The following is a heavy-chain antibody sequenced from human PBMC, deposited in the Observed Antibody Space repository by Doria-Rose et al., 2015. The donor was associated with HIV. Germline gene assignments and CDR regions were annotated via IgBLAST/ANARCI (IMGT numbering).Heavy chain of an antibody. Sequence: ESGPVLVKPTETLTLTCTVSGVSLSSPGMGVGWIRQPPGKALEWLANNFSDDERSYKTSLKSRLTISRGTSKSQVVLTMTDMDPVGTATYYCARIKSSRWYHKYYFDFWGQGTLVIVSA. CDR2: NFSDDER. CDR1: GVSLSSPGMG. J-gene: IGHJ4*02. D-gene: IGHD6-13*01. CDR3: ARIKSSRWYHKYYFDF. V-gene: IGHV2-26*01.